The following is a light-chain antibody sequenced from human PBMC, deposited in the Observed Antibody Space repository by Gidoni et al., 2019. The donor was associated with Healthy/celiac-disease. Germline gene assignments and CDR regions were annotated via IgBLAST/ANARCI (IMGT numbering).Light chain of an antibody. CDR3: QSADSSGTVV. CDR2: DDS. Sequence: SYELTQPPSVPVSPGQTARITCSGDALPKQYAYWYQQKPGQAPVLVIYDDSERPSGIPERFSGSSSGTTVTLTISGVQAEDEADYYCQSADSSGTVVFGGGTKLTVL. J-gene: IGLJ2*01. CDR1: ALPKQY. V-gene: IGLV3-25*03.